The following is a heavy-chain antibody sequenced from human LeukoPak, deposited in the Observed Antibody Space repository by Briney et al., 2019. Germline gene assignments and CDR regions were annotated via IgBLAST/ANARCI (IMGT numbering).Heavy chain of an antibody. CDR1: GFTFSSYA. V-gene: IGHV3-23*01. Sequence: PAGGSLRLSCAASGFTFSSYAMSWVRQAPGKGLEWVSAISGSGGSTYYADSAKGRFTISRDNSKNTLYLQMNSLRAEDTAVYYCAKNGYGSGSYYYYGMDVWGQGTTVTVSS. CDR3: AKNGYGSGSYYYYGMDV. J-gene: IGHJ6*02. CDR2: ISGSGGST. D-gene: IGHD3-10*01.